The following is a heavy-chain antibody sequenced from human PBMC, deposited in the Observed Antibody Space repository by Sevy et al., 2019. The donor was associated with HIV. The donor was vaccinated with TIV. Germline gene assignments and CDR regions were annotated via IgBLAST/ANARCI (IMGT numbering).Heavy chain of an antibody. Sequence: GGSLRLSCAASGFPFNDHAMHWVRQVPGKGLEWVSGISWNSRNIGSADSVKRRFTISRDNARHFVYLEMNSLRPEDTAFYYCAKDINRGCDGVNYYSYYYYFYGLDVWGQGTTVTVSS. V-gene: IGHV3-9*01. CDR2: ISWNSRNI. CDR1: GFPFNDHA. J-gene: IGHJ6*02. D-gene: IGHD2-21*01. CDR3: AKDINRGCDGVNYYSYYYYFYGLDV.